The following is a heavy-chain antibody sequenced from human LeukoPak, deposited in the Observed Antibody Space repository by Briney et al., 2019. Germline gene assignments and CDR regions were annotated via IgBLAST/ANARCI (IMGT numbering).Heavy chain of an antibody. CDR1: GGSFSGYY. Sequence: SETLSLTRALYGGSFSGYYWSGIRQPPGKGLEWIGEINHSGSTNYNPSLKSRVTISVDTSKNQFSLKLSSVTAADTAVYYCARGTRVRNTGYDFDFGRQGAPVTVSS. CDR2: INHSGST. D-gene: IGHD5-12*01. V-gene: IGHV4-34*01. J-gene: IGHJ4*02. CDR3: ARGTRVRNTGYDFDF.